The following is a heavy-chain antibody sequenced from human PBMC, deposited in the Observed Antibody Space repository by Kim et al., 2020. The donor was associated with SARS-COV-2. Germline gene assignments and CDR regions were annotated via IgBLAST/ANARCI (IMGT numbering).Heavy chain of an antibody. CDR1: GFTFSGNA. Sequence: GGSLRLSCAASGFTFSGNAMHWVRQAPGKGLEWVAVTSNDGSNKFYADSVKGRFTISRDNSKNTLYLQMNSLRGEDTAVYYCARDFLHSGRRDGYFDVWG. D-gene: IGHD3-10*01. J-gene: IGHJ4*03. CDR3: ARDFLHSGRRDGYFDV. CDR2: TSNDGSNK. V-gene: IGHV3-30*04.